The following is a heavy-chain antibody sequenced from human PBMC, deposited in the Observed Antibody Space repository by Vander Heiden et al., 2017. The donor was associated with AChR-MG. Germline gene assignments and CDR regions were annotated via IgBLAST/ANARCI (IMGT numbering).Heavy chain of an antibody. Sequence: EVQLVESGGGLVQPGGSLRLSCAASGFTFSTYWMTWVRQVPGKGLEWVANIKGVGSQIDYVNSVKGRFTISRDNAKNSLYLQMNSLRAEDTAIYYCARDRYFGFFDIWGQGTMVTVSS. D-gene: IGHD1-1*01. CDR1: GFTFSTYW. CDR2: IKGVGSQI. CDR3: ARDRYFGFFDI. J-gene: IGHJ3*02. V-gene: IGHV3-7*01.